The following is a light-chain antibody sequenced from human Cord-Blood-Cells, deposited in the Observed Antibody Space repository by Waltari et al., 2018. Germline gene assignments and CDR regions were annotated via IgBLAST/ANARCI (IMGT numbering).Light chain of an antibody. CDR3: SSYTSSSTLVV. J-gene: IGLJ2*01. Sequence: QSALTQPASVSGSPGQSITISCTGTSSDVGGSNYVSWYQRHPGKAPKLMIYDVSNRPSGVSNRFSGSKSGNTASLTISGLQAEDEADYYCSSYTSSSTLVVFGGGTKLTVL. V-gene: IGLV2-14*01. CDR1: SSDVGGSNY. CDR2: DVS.